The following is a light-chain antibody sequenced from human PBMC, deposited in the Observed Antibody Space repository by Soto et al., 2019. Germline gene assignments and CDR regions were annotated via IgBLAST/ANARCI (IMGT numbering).Light chain of an antibody. V-gene: IGKV1-5*03. CDR1: QSISRW. CDR2: EAS. CDR3: QQYNSYPWT. Sequence: DIQMTQSPSTLSASVGDRVTITCRASQSISRWLAWFRQKPGKAPQLLIYEASSLESGVSSRVSGSGSGTEFTLTISSLQPDDFATYYCQQYNSYPWTFGQGTKVEFK. J-gene: IGKJ1*01.